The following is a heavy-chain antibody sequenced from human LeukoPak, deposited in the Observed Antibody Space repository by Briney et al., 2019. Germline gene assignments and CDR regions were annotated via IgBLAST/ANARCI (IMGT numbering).Heavy chain of an antibody. CDR1: GGSISSYY. CDR3: ARDFLDYSNWFDP. D-gene: IGHD4-11*01. V-gene: IGHV4-4*07. J-gene: IGHJ5*02. Sequence: SETLSLTCTVSGGSISSYYWSWIRQPAGKGLEWIGRIYTSGGTNYNPSLKSRVTISVDKSKNQFSLKLSSVTAADTAVYYCARDFLDYSNWFDPWGQGTLVTVSS. CDR2: IYTSGGT.